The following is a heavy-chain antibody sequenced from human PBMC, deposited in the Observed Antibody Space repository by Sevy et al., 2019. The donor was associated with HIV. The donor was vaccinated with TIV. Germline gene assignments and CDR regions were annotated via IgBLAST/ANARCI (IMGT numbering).Heavy chain of an antibody. V-gene: IGHV4-34*01. CDR1: GGSFSGYS. CDR3: ARGGDGVVPSPIIGLGPWTKYWYFDL. Sequence: SETLSLTCAVSGGSFSGYSWDWIRQPPGKGLEWIGEVNHSGSTNYNPSLKSRVTISVDTSKNQFSLKLNLVTAADTAVYYCARGGDGVVPSPIIGLGPWTKYWYFDLWGRSTLVTVSS. D-gene: IGHD3-3*01. J-gene: IGHJ2*01. CDR2: VNHSGST.